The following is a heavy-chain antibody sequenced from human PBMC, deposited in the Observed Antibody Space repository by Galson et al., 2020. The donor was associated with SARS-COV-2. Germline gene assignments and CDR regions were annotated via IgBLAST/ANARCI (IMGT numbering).Heavy chain of an antibody. Sequence: GESLKISCKASGYTFINHFMHWVRQAPGQGLEWMGLINPNGGSTSYAQEFQGRVTMTRDTSTSTVYMDLSSLRSEDTAVYYCARPMSNSFYYFDYWGQGTLVTVSS. CDR3: ARPMSNSFYYFDY. CDR1: GYTFINHF. J-gene: IGHJ4*02. CDR2: INPNGGST. V-gene: IGHV1-46*01. D-gene: IGHD6-13*01.